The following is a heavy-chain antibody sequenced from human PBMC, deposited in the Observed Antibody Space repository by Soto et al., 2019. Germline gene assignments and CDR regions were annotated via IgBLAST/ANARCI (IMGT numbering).Heavy chain of an antibody. J-gene: IGHJ4*02. Sequence: QVQLVESGGGVVQPGSSLRLSCAASGFTFSSYGMHWVRQAPGKGLEWGAVIWYDGSNKNYADSVKGRFTISRDNSKNTLYLQMNSLRAEETAVYYCARDRRNDSSGYYGAFDYWGQGTLVTVSS. V-gene: IGHV3-33*01. D-gene: IGHD3-22*01. CDR1: GFTFSSYG. CDR3: ARDRRNDSSGYYGAFDY. CDR2: IWYDGSNK.